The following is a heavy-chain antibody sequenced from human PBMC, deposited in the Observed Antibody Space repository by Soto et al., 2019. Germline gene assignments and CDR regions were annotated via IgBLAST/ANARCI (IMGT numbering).Heavy chain of an antibody. V-gene: IGHV4-4*02. J-gene: IGHJ4*02. D-gene: IGHD1-7*01. CDR2: IYRTGSA. CDR1: GGSFTSNNW. Sequence: SETLSLTCAVSGGSFTSNNWWTWVRQPPGQGLEWIGEIYRTGSANYNPSLKSRVTISLDKSENQFSLKVTSLTAADTAVYYCASRDPGTSVDYWGQGTLVTVSS. CDR3: ASRDPGTSVDY.